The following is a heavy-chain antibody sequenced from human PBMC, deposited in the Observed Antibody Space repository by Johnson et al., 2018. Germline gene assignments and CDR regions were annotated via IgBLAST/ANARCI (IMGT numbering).Heavy chain of an antibody. V-gene: IGHV3-30*18. CDR2: ISYDGSNK. D-gene: IGHD3-16*01. J-gene: IGHJ6*02. Sequence: QVQLVQSGGGVVQPGRSLRLSCAASGFTFSTYGMHWVRQAPGKGLEWVAVISYDGSNKYYADSVKGRFTISRDNSKNTLYLQMNSLRAEDTAVYYWAKDRGGCKNTLYGMEVWGQGTTVTVSS. CDR1: GFTFSTYG. CDR3: AKDRGGCKNTLYGMEV.